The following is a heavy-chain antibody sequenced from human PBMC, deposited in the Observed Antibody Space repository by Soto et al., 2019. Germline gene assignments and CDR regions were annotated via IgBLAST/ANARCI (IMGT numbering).Heavy chain of an antibody. Sequence: EVQLVESGGGFVQPGGSLRLSCAASEYIHKNYWRKWVRQAPGQGLEWVATIKEDGSEKYYADSVRGRFTISRDNARNSLSLQMDSLSAEDTAVYYCATTAGYWGRGTLVTVSS. V-gene: IGHV3-7*01. D-gene: IGHD2-15*01. J-gene: IGHJ4*02. CDR3: ATTAGY. CDR1: EYIHKNYW. CDR2: IKEDGSEK.